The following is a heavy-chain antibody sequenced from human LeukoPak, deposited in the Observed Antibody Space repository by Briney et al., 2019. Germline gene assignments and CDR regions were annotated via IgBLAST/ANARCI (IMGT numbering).Heavy chain of an antibody. CDR3: ARVRGPSAFDI. CDR2: IYYSGST. V-gene: IGHV4-59*12. Sequence: SETLSLTCTVSGGSISSYYWSWIRQPPGKGLEWIGYIYYSGSTYYNPSLKSRVTISVDRSKNQFSLKLSSVTAADTAVYYCARVRGPSAFDIWGQGTMVTVSS. J-gene: IGHJ3*02. CDR1: GGSISSYY. D-gene: IGHD3-10*01.